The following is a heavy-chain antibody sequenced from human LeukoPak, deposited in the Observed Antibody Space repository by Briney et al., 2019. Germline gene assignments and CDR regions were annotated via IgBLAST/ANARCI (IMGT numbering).Heavy chain of an antibody. V-gene: IGHV3-30*18. CDR1: GFTFSSYG. D-gene: IGHD5-12*01. CDR2: ISYAGSDK. CDR3: AKIKGGCSGEYYFDY. Sequence: GRSLRLSCAASGFTFSSYGMHWVRQAPGKGLEWVALISYAGSDKYYADSVQGRFTISRDNSKNTLYLQMNSLRAEDTAVYYCAKIKGGCSGEYYFDYWGQGTLVTVSS. J-gene: IGHJ4*02.